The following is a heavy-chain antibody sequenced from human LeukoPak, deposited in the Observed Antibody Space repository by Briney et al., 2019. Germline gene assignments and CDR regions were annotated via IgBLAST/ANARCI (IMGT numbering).Heavy chain of an antibody. V-gene: IGHV4-39*07. CDR2: ISYTGSP. J-gene: IGHJ6*02. D-gene: IGHD4-17*01. CDR1: GDPGSSANYY. Sequence: PSETLSLTCTVSGDPGSSANYYWGWIRQSPGKGLEWIGRISYTGSPYYNPSLKSRVTISIDKPNHQFSLKVTSVTAADTAVYYCARMNGDYGFRNYFYYGLDVWGQGTTVTVSS. CDR3: ARMNGDYGFRNYFYYGLDV.